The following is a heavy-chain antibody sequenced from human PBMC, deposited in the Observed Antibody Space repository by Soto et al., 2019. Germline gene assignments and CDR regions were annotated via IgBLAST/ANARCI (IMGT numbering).Heavy chain of an antibody. CDR2: TIPIFGTV. V-gene: IGHV1-69*13. CDR1: GGTFSSYA. CDR3: AGGECSGGSCYSPRHYAFDY. D-gene: IGHD2-15*01. J-gene: IGHJ4*02. Sequence: SVKVSCKASGGTFSSYAISWVRQAPGQGLEWMGGTIPIFGTVNYGQKFQGRVTITADESTSTAYMELRSLRSEDKAVYYCAGGECSGGSCYSPRHYAFDYWGQGTLVTVSS.